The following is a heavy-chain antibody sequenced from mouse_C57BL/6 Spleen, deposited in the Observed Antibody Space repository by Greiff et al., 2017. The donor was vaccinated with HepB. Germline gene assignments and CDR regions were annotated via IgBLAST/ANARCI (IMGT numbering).Heavy chain of an antibody. CDR3: ARFTTEYFDV. V-gene: IGHV1-42*01. J-gene: IGHJ1*03. D-gene: IGHD1-1*01. CDR2: INPSTGGT. Sequence: EVHLVESGPELVKPGASVKISCKASGYSFTGYYMNWVKQSPEKSLEWIGEINPSTGGTTYNQKFKAKATLTVDKSSSTAYMQLKSLTSEDSAVYYCARFTTEYFDVWGTGTTVTVSS. CDR1: GYSFTGYY.